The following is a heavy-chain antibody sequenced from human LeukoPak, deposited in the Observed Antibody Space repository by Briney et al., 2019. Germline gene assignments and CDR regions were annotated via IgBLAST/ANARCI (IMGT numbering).Heavy chain of an antibody. J-gene: IGHJ4*02. V-gene: IGHV3-15*01. CDR1: GFTFSNAW. Sequence: PGGSLRLSCAASGFTFSNAWMSWVRQAPGKGLEWVGHIKSKTDGGTTDYAAPVKGRFTISRDDSKNTLYLQMNSLKTEDTAVYYCTTVGRIVRGSGSYLYYFDYWGQGTLVTVSS. CDR2: IKSKTDGGTT. CDR3: TTVGRIVRGSGSYLYYFDY. D-gene: IGHD3-10*01.